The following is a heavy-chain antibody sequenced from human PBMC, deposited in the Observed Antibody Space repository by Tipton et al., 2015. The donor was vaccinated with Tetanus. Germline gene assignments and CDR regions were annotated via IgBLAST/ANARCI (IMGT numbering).Heavy chain of an antibody. V-gene: IGHV1-69*06. D-gene: IGHD1-20*01. J-gene: IGHJ3*02. Sequence: QSGAEVKKPGSSVKVSCKASGGTFSSYAISWVRQAPGQGLEWMGGIIPIFGTANYAQKFQGRVTITADKSTSTAYMELSSLRSEDTAVYSCARDSFGSPAVNWNDGSVDAFDIWGQGTMFTVSS. CDR2: IIPIFGTA. CDR3: ARDSFGSPAVNWNDGSVDAFDI. CDR1: GGTFSSYA.